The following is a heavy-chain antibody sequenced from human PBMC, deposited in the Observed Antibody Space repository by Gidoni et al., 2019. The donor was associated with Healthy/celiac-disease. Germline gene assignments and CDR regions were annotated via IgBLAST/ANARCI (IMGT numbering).Heavy chain of an antibody. CDR3: ARGSGVGVVIIRWFDP. CDR1: GGSFSWYH. J-gene: IGHJ5*02. V-gene: IGHV4-34*01. CDR2: INHSGST. Sequence: QVQLQQWGAGLLKPSETLSLTCAAHGGSFSWYHWSWIRQPPGKGLEWIGEINHSGSTNYNPSLKSRVTISVDTSKNQFSLKLSSVTAADTAVYYCARGSGVGVVIIRWFDPWGQGTLVTVSS. D-gene: IGHD3-3*01.